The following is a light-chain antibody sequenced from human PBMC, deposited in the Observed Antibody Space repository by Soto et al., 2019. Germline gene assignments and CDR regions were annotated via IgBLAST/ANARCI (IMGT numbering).Light chain of an antibody. CDR2: GAS. Sequence: IQLTQSPSFLSPSVGDSVTITCRASQGISSYLAWFQQKPGRATNLLIYGASTLQSGVPSRFSGSGSGTDFTLTISNLQPEDFATYYCQQLNAYPLTFGQGKRVEI. J-gene: IGKJ5*01. CDR3: QQLNAYPLT. V-gene: IGKV1-9*01. CDR1: QGISSY.